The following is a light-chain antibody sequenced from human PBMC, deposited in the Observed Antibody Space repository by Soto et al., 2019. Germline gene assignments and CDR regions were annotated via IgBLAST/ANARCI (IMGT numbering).Light chain of an antibody. CDR1: QSVGSSSF. Sequence: EIVVTQSPGTPALSPGERGTHSCRARQSVGSSSFFAWYQLKPGQAPRLLIYDASNKATGIPARFSGSGSGTDFTLTISSLEPEDFAVYYCQQRSNWALTFGGGTKVDIK. V-gene: IGKV3D-20*02. CDR2: DAS. J-gene: IGKJ4*01. CDR3: QQRSNWALT.